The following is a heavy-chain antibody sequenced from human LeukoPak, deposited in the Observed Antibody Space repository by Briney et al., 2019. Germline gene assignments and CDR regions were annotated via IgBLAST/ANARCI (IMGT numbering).Heavy chain of an antibody. J-gene: IGHJ4*02. CDR1: GGSISSGSYY. Sequence: KTSETLSLTCTVSGGSISSGSYYWSWIRQPAGKGLEWIGRIYTSGSTNYNPSLKSRVTISVDTSKNQLSLKLSSVTAADTAVYYCARAPLGGDFWSGSYYFDYWGQGTLVTVSS. V-gene: IGHV4-61*02. CDR3: ARAPLGGDFWSGSYYFDY. D-gene: IGHD3-3*01. CDR2: IYTSGST.